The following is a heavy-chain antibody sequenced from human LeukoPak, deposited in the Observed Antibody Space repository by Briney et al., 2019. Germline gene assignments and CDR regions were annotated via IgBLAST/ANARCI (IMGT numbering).Heavy chain of an antibody. V-gene: IGHV3-21*01. Sequence: GGPLRLSCAASGFTFSSYSMNWVRQAPGKGLEWVSSISSSSSYIYYADSVKGRFTISRDNAKNSMYLQMNSLRAEDTAVYYCARKHCSSTSCSPLDYWGQGTLVTVSS. CDR1: GFTFSSYS. J-gene: IGHJ4*02. CDR2: ISSSSSYI. D-gene: IGHD2-2*01. CDR3: ARKHCSSTSCSPLDY.